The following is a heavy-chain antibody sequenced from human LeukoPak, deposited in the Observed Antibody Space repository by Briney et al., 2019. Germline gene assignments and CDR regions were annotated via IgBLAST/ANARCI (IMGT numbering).Heavy chain of an antibody. J-gene: IGHJ4*02. D-gene: IGHD1-26*01. CDR1: GYSISSGYY. V-gene: IGHV4-38-2*02. CDR2: IYHSGST. Sequence: SETLSLTCTVSGYSISSGYYWGWIRQPPGKGLEWIGSIYHSGSTYYNPSLKSRVTISVDTSKNQFSLKLSSVTAADTAVYYCARREGWELVFDYWGQGTLVTVSS. CDR3: ARREGWELVFDY.